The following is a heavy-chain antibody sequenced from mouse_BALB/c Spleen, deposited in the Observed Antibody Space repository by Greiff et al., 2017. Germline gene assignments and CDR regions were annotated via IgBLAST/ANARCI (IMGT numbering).Heavy chain of an antibody. CDR1: GYTFTSYW. V-gene: IGHV1-69*02. Sequence: QVQLQQPGAELVRPGASVKLSCKASGYTFTSYWINWVKQRPGQGLEWIGNIYPSDSYTNYNQKFKDKATLTVDKSSSTAYMQLSSPTSEDSAVYYCTRGYYSYAMDYWGQGTSVTVSS. CDR2: IYPSDSYT. CDR3: TRGYYSYAMDY. D-gene: IGHD2-3*01. J-gene: IGHJ4*01.